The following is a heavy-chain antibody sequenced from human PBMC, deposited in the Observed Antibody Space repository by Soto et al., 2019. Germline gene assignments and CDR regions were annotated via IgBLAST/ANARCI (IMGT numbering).Heavy chain of an antibody. CDR1: GGSISSGGYY. D-gene: IGHD3-22*01. V-gene: IGHV4-31*03. Sequence: QVQLQESGPGLVKPSQTLSLTCTVSGGSISSGGYYWSWIRQHPGKGLEWIGYIYYSGSTYYNPSIQIRVTISVDTYKKQFSLKLSSVTAADTAAYYWARGYYDSSGLRYYYYGMDVWGRGTTVTVSS. J-gene: IGHJ6*02. CDR2: IYYSGST. CDR3: ARGYYDSSGLRYYYYGMDV.